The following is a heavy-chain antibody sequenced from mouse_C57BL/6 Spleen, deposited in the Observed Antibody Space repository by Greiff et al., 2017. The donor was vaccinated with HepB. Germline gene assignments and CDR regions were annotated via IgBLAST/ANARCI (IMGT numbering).Heavy chain of an antibody. CDR2: IWTGGGT. V-gene: IGHV2-9-1*01. Sequence: QVQLKESGPGLVAPSQSLSITCTVSGFSLTSYAISWVRQPPGKGLEWLGVIWTGGGTNYNSALKSRLSISKDNSKSQVFLKMNSLQTDDTARYYCASRYYGSSYWYFDVWGTGTTVTVSS. CDR3: ASRYYGSSYWYFDV. J-gene: IGHJ1*03. CDR1: GFSLTSYA. D-gene: IGHD1-1*01.